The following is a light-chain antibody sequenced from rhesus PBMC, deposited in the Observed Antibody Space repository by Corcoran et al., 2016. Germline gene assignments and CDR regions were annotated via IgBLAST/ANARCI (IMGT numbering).Light chain of an antibody. J-gene: IGKJ1*01. CDR3: QETSSLWT. CDR2: GAS. Sequence: EIVMTQSPATLSLSPGETATISCRTSKSVRSKLAWYQQKPGQAPRLPNFGASSRATDIPDRFSGRGSGTYFPLTISILEPEVFAVYYCQETSSLWTFGPGTKVNIK. CDR1: KSVRSK. V-gene: IGKV3-31*02.